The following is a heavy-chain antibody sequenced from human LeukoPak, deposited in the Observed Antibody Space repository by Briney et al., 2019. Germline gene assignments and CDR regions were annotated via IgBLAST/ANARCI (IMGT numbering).Heavy chain of an antibody. Sequence: GGSLRLSCAASGFTFSSYWMSWVRQAPGKGLEWVANIKQDGNEKYYVDSVKGRFTISRDNAKNSLYLQVNSLRVDDTAVYYCVRLFGGVATFDYWGQGTLVTVSS. V-gene: IGHV3-7*01. CDR3: VRLFGGVATFDY. CDR2: IKQDGNEK. CDR1: GFTFSSYW. J-gene: IGHJ4*02. D-gene: IGHD5-12*01.